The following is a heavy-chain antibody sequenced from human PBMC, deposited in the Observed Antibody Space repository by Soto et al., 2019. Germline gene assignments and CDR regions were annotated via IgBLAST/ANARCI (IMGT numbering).Heavy chain of an antibody. Sequence: GSLRLSCAASGFTFSSDAMSWVRQAPGKGLEWVSAISGSGGSTYYADSVKGRFTISRDNSKNTLYLQMNSLRAEDTAVYYCASRDYYYYYGMDVWGQGTTVTVSS. J-gene: IGHJ6*02. V-gene: IGHV3-23*01. CDR2: ISGSGGST. CDR1: GFTFSSDA. CDR3: ASRDYYYYYGMDV.